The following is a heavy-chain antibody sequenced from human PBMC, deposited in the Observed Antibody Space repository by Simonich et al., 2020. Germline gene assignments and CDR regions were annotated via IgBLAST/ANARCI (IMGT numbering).Heavy chain of an antibody. CDR1: GFTFSSYA. D-gene: IGHD6-6*01. V-gene: IGHV3-30*07. CDR2: ISYDGSNK. J-gene: IGHJ4*02. Sequence: GGGVVQPGRSLRLSCAASGFTFSSYAMHWVRQAPGKGLEWVAVISYDGSNKYYADSVKGRFTISRDNSKNTLYLQMNSLRAEDKAVYYCARDLGSSYYFDYWGQGTLVTVSS. CDR3: ARDLGSSYYFDY.